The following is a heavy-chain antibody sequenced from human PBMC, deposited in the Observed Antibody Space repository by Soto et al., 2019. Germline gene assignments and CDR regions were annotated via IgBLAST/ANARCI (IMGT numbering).Heavy chain of an antibody. CDR2: IYYSGSTGST. Sequence: SETLSLTCTVSGGSISSYYWSWIRQPPGKGLEWIGYIYYSGSTGSTNYNPSLKSRVTISVDTSKNQFSLKLSSVTAADTAVYYCARGQYVWGSYRRNPRLWGQGTLVTVSS. V-gene: IGHV4-59*01. CDR3: ARGQYVWGSYRRNPRL. D-gene: IGHD3-16*02. CDR1: GGSISSYY. J-gene: IGHJ4*02.